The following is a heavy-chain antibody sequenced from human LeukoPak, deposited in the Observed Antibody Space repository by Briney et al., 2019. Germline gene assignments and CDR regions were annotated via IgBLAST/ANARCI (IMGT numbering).Heavy chain of an antibody. CDR3: ARGLAVAVTRGFDY. CDR2: IHAGNGNT. V-gene: IGHV1-3*01. D-gene: IGHD6-19*01. CDR1: GYTFTSYA. Sequence: ASVKVSCKASGYTFTSYAMHWVRQAPGQRLEWMGWIHAGNGNTKYSQKFQGRVTITRDTSASTAYMELSSLRSEDTAVYYCARGLAVAVTRGFDYWGQGTLVTVSS. J-gene: IGHJ4*02.